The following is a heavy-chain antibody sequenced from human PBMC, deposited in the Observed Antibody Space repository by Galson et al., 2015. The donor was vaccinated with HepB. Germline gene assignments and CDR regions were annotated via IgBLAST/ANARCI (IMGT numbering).Heavy chain of an antibody. J-gene: IGHJ4*02. CDR3: ARQYNYAYNY. V-gene: IGHV3-64*01. CDR1: GFTFSNSA. CDR2: ISRNGGGT. Sequence: SLRLSCAASGFTFSNSATHWVRQAPGKGLEYVSSISRNGGGTDYANSVKGRFTISRDNSKNTLYLQMGSLRAEDMAMYYCARQYNYAYNYWGQGALVTVSS. D-gene: IGHD5-18*01.